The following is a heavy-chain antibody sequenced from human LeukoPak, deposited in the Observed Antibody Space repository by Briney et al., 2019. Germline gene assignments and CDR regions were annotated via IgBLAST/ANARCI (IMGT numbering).Heavy chain of an antibody. CDR3: ARGGPSILVVAAAQYDAFDI. Sequence: SVKVSCKASGGTFSSYAISWVRQAPGQGLEWMGGIIPIFGTANYAQKFQGRVTITADGSTSTAYMELSSLRSEDTAVYYCARGGPSILVVAAAQYDAFDIWGQGTMVTVSS. CDR1: GGTFSSYA. J-gene: IGHJ3*02. V-gene: IGHV1-69*13. CDR2: IIPIFGTA. D-gene: IGHD2-15*01.